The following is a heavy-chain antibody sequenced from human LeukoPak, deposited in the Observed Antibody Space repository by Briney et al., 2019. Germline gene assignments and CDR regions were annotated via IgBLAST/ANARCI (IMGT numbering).Heavy chain of an antibody. V-gene: IGHV4-39*07. D-gene: IGHD3-22*01. CDR2: IYYSGST. CDR3: ARGSYYYDSSGYYLVDY. CDR1: GGSISSSSYY. J-gene: IGHJ4*02. Sequence: PSETLSLTCTVSGGSISSSSYYWGWIRQPPGKGLEWIGSIYYSGSTYYNPSLKSRVTISVDTSKNQFSLKLSSVTAADTAVYYCARGSYYYDSSGYYLVDYWGQGTLVTVSS.